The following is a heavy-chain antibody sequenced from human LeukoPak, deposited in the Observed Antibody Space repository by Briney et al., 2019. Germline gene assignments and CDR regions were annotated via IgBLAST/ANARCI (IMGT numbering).Heavy chain of an antibody. CDR3: ARGSIATRGIDY. J-gene: IGHJ4*02. CDR2: IRVDNGNT. V-gene: IGHV1-18*01. Sequence: GASVKVSCKASGYTFTSYGISWVRQAPGQGLEWMGWIRVDNGNTKYAQKLQGRVTMTTDTSTSTAYMELRSLTSDDTAVYYCARGSIATRGIDYWGQGTLVTVSS. CDR1: GYTFTSYG. D-gene: IGHD6-6*01.